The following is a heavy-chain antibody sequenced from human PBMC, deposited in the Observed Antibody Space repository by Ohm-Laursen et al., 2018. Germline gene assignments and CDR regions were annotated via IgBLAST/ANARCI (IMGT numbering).Heavy chain of an antibody. D-gene: IGHD4/OR15-4a*01. CDR3: AKDIRTMAGRDV. V-gene: IGHV3-30*18. CDR2: ISKDGSNT. CDR1: GFTFSSYG. Sequence: RSLRLPCSASGFTFSSYGMHWVRQAPGKGLEWMAGISKDGSNTYYGHSVEGRFTISRDNSMNTLYLQMNSLRPEDTAVYYCAKDIRTMAGRDVWGQGTTVTVSS. J-gene: IGHJ6*02.